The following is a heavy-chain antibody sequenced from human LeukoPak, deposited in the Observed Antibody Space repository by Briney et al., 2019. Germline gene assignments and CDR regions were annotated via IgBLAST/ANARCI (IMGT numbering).Heavy chain of an antibody. J-gene: IGHJ5*02. CDR2: INPSGGST. CDR1: GYTFTSYY. V-gene: IGHV1-46*01. D-gene: IGHD3-10*01. CDR3: ARDLEMGVRGVSNWFDP. Sequence: ASVKVSCTASGYTFTSYYMHWVRQAPGQGLERMGIINPSGGSTSYAQKFQGRVTMTRDMSTSTVYMELSSLRSEDTAVYYCARDLEMGVRGVSNWFDPWGQGTLVTVSS.